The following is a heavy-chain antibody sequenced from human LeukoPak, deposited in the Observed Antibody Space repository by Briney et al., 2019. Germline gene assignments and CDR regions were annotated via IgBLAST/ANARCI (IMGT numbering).Heavy chain of an antibody. V-gene: IGHV1-3*01. CDR1: GYTFTSYT. J-gene: IGHJ4*02. CDR2: INAGNGNT. D-gene: IGHD4-17*01. Sequence: ASVKVSCKASGYTFTSYTMHWVRQAPGQRLEWMGSINAGNGNTKYSPKFQGRVTITRDTSASTAYMELSSLRSEDTAVYYCARGAYGDHLGYWGQGTLVTVSS. CDR3: ARGAYGDHLGY.